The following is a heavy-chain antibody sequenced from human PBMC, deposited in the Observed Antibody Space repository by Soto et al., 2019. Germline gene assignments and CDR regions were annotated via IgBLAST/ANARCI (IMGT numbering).Heavy chain of an antibody. Sequence: PSETLSLTCTVSGGSISSGGYYWSWIRQHPGKGLEWIGYIYYSGSTYYNPSLKSRVTISVDTSKNQFSLKLSSVTAADTAVYYCARSRRTYHHIVVVTAIFGFDYWGQGTLVTVSS. D-gene: IGHD2-21*02. J-gene: IGHJ4*02. CDR2: IYYSGST. CDR3: ARSRRTYHHIVVVTAIFGFDY. CDR1: GGSISSGGYY. V-gene: IGHV4-31*03.